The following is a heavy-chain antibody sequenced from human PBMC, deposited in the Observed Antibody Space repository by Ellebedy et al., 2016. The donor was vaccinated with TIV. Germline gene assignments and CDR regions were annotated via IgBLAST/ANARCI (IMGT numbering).Heavy chain of an antibody. D-gene: IGHD3-16*01. J-gene: IGHJ4*02. CDR1: GYTFTSYD. V-gene: IGHV1-8*01. CDR3: ARGSGGRRDY. CDR2: MNPNSGNT. Sequence: ASVKVSXXASGYTFTSYDINWVRQATGQGLEWMGWMNPNSGNTGYAQKFQGRATMTRDTSISTAYMELSSLRSEDTAVYYCARGSGGRRDYWGQGTLVTVSS.